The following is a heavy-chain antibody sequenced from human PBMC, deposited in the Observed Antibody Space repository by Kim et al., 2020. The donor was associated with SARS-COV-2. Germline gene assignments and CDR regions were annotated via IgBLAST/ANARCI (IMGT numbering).Heavy chain of an antibody. J-gene: IGHJ6*02. V-gene: IGHV3-9*01. CDR3: AKDNYDSSGYYQDYYGLDV. D-gene: IGHD3-22*01. Sequence: KGRFTISRDNAKNSLYLQMNILRTEDTAFYYCAKDNYDSSGYYQDYYGLDVWGQGTTVTVSS.